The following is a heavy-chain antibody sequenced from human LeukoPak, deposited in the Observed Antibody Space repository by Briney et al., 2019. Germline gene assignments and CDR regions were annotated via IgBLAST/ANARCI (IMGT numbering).Heavy chain of an antibody. Sequence: ASVKVSCKASGYTLTGYYMHWVRQAPGQRLEWMGWINPNSGGTNYAQKFQGRVTMTRDTSISTAYMELSRLRSDDTAVYYCAREGRVGAKDAFDIWGQGTMVTVSS. CDR3: AREGRVGAKDAFDI. CDR2: INPNSGGT. CDR1: GYTLTGYY. D-gene: IGHD1-26*01. V-gene: IGHV1-2*02. J-gene: IGHJ3*02.